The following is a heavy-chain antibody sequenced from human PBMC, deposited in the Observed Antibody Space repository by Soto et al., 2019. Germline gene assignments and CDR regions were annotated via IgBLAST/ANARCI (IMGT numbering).Heavy chain of an antibody. J-gene: IGHJ3*02. V-gene: IGHV3-23*01. CDR1: GFTFSSYV. D-gene: IGHD6-19*01. CDR3: EKTANGWFSAFDM. CDR2: ISGSGGTT. Sequence: EVQLLESGGGLVQPGGSLRLSCAASGFTFSSYVMSWVRQAPGKGLEWVSAISGSGGTTYYADSVKGRFTFSRDNSKNTLYLQMNSLRAEETAVYYCEKTANGWFSAFDMWGQGTMVTVSS.